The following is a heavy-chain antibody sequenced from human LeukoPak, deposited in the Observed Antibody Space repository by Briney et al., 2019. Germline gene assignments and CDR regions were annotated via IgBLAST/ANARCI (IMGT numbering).Heavy chain of an antibody. D-gene: IGHD5/OR15-5a*01. J-gene: IGHJ5*02. V-gene: IGHV1-69*05. Sequence: SVKVSCKASGGTFSIYAIRWVRQAPGQGLEWMGGIIPIFGTANYAQKFQGRVTITTDESTSTAYMELSSLRSEDTAVYYCAIETKSTFMTTNWFDPWGQGTLVTVSS. CDR1: GGTFSIYA. CDR3: AIETKSTFMTTNWFDP. CDR2: IIPIFGTA.